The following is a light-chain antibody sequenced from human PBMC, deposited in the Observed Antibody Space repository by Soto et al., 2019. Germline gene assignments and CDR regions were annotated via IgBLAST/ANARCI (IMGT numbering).Light chain of an antibody. CDR2: GPS. V-gene: IGKV3-20*01. J-gene: IGKJ1*01. CDR3: HQYATSPQT. Sequence: EIVLTQSPGTLSLSPGERATLSCRASQSVPKNYLAWYQHKPCQAPRLLIYGPSSRATGIPDRFSGSGSGTDFTLIISRLEPEDFAVYYCHQYATSPQTFGQGTKVEIK. CDR1: QSVPKNY.